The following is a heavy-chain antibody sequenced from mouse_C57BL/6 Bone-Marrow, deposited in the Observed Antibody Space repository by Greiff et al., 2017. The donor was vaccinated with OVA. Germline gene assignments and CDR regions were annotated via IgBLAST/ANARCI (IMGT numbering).Heavy chain of an antibody. CDR3: ARSPLYDGYYVGAMDY. D-gene: IGHD2-3*01. J-gene: IGHJ4*01. CDR1: GFSLSTSGMG. CDR2: IYWDDDK. V-gene: IGHV8-12*01. Sequence: QVQLKESGPGILQSSQTLSLTCSFSGFSLSTSGMGVSWIRQPSGKGLEWLAHIYWDDDKRYNPSLKSRLTISKDTSRNQVFLKITSVDTADTATYYCARSPLYDGYYVGAMDYWGQGTSVTVSS.